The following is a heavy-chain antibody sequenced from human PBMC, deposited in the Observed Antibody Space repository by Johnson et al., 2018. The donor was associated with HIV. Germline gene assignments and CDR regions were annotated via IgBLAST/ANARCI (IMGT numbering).Heavy chain of an antibody. V-gene: IGHV3-20*04. CDR3: AKDQWSSSWTNDAFDI. CDR2: ITWNSGRI. Sequence: VQLVESGGGVVRPGGSLRLSCAASGFTFDNYAMSWVRQAPGKGLEWVSGITWNSGRIAYADSVKGRFHLSRDNSKNTLYLQMNSLRAEDTAVYYCAKDQWSSSWTNDAFDIWGQGTMVTVSS. D-gene: IGHD6-13*01. J-gene: IGHJ3*02. CDR1: GFTFDNYA.